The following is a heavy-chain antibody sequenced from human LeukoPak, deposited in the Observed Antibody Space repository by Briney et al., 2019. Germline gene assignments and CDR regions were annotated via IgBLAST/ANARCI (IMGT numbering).Heavy chain of an antibody. CDR1: GXTFSSYS. J-gene: IGHJ5*02. D-gene: IGHD1-26*01. Sequence: PGGSLRLSCVDSGXTFSSYSMNWVRQAPGKGLEWVASISSSSTDIHYADSMKGRFTISRDNPKKSLYLQMNSLRAEDTAVYYCAKGEVWFDPWGQGTLVTVSA. CDR3: AKGEVWFDP. CDR2: ISSSSTDI. V-gene: IGHV3-21*01.